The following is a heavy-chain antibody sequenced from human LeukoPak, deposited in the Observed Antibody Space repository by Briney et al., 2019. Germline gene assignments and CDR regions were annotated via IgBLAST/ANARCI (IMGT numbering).Heavy chain of an antibody. CDR1: GFTVSSNY. CDR3: ARGVANYYDNSGYQN. V-gene: IGHV3-53*01. D-gene: IGHD3-22*01. Sequence: GGSLRLSCAASGFTVSSNYMSWVRQAPGKGLEWVSVIYSGGKTNYADSVRGRFTISRDISKNTLYLQMNSLRAEDTAVYYCARGVANYYDNSGYQNWGQGTLVTVSS. CDR2: IYSGGKT. J-gene: IGHJ4*02.